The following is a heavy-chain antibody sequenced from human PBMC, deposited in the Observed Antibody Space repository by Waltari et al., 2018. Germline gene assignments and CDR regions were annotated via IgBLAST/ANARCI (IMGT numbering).Heavy chain of an antibody. CDR2: ISSSSSYI. Sequence: EVQLVESGGGLVKPGGSLRLSCAASGFTFSSYSMNWVRQTPGKGLEWVSSISSSSSYIYYADSVKGRFTIARDNAKNSLYLQMNSLRAEDTAVYYCVLSRTLLWFRELLYVYWGQGTLVTVSS. J-gene: IGHJ4*02. D-gene: IGHD3-10*01. V-gene: IGHV3-21*01. CDR3: VLSRTLLWFRELLYVY. CDR1: GFTFSSYS.